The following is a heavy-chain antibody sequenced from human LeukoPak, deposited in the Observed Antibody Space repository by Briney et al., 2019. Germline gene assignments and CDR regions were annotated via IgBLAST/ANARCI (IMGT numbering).Heavy chain of an antibody. CDR1: GGSISSYY. V-gene: IGHV4-4*07. Sequence: SETLSLTCTLSGGSISSYYWSWIRQPAGKGLEWIGRIHFSGDTNYNPSLNSRVTMSVDTSKNQFSLKLSSVTAADTAVYYCARDSSSSWYYVFDYWGQGTLVTVSS. J-gene: IGHJ4*02. CDR2: IHFSGDT. D-gene: IGHD6-13*01. CDR3: ARDSSSSWYYVFDY.